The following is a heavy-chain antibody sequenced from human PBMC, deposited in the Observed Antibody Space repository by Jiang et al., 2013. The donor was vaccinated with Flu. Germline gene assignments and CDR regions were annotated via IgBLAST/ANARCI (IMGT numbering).Heavy chain of an antibody. CDR1: GFSLRNYG. V-gene: IGHV3-23*01. CDR2: ISRGGENT. D-gene: IGHD3-22*01. J-gene: IGHJ4*02. CDR3: ARGGEVVSLSYY. Sequence: VQLLESGGGLVQPGGSLRLSCAASGFSLRNYGMDWVRQTPGKGLEWVSSISRGGENTYYADSVKGRFTISRDNSKNTLYLQMNSLRAEDTAVYYCARGGEVVSLSYYWGQGTLVTVSS.